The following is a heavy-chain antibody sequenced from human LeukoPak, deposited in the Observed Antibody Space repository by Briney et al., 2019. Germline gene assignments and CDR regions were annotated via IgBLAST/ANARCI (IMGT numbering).Heavy chain of an antibody. J-gene: IGHJ4*02. V-gene: IGHV4-59*01. D-gene: IGHD1-26*01. Sequence: SETLSLTCTVSGGSISSYYWSWIRQPPGKAREGIGYIYYSGSTNYNPSLKSRVTISVDTSKIQFSLELSSVTAADTAVYFCARGPRPYSGSYYAPGYFDYWGQGALVTVSS. CDR3: ARGPRPYSGSYYAPGYFDY. CDR1: GGSISSYY. CDR2: IYYSGST.